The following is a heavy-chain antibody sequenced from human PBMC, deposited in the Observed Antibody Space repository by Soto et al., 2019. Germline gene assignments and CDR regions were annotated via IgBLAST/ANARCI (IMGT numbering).Heavy chain of an antibody. D-gene: IGHD6-19*01. Sequence: QVQLVESGGGVVQPGRCLRLSCAASGFTFSSDGMHWVRQAPGKALEWVAVIWYDGSNKYYADSVKGRFTISRENSKNTRYLQMKSLRAEDRAVYYIARDSNSSGWYDLDCWCHVTLVTVSS. CDR1: GFTFSSDG. CDR3: ARDSNSSGWYDLDC. J-gene: IGHJ4*01. V-gene: IGHV3-33*01. CDR2: IWYDGSNK.